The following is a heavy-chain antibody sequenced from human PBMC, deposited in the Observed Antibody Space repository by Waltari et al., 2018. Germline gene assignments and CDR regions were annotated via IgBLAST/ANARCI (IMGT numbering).Heavy chain of an antibody. V-gene: IGHV4-61*02. CDR1: GGSISSGSYY. CDR2: IYTSGGP. J-gene: IGHJ2*01. Sequence: QVQLQESGPGLVKPSQTLSLTCTVSGGSISSGSYYWSWIRQPAGKGLEWIGRIYTSGGPTHNPYLRGRVTISVDPAKTQFSLKLSPVTAADTAVYYCARDQYYDFWSGYYVEVKNEPGSWYFDLWGRGTLVTVSS. D-gene: IGHD3-3*01. CDR3: ARDQYYDFWSGYYVEVKNEPGSWYFDL.